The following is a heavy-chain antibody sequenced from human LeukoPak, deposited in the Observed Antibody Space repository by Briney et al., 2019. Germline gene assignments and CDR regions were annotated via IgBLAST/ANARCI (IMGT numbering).Heavy chain of an antibody. D-gene: IGHD2-15*01. CDR2: IYYSGST. J-gene: IGHJ4*02. Sequence: SETLSLTCTVSGGSISSGGYYWSWIRQHPGKGLEWIGYIYYSGSTYYNPSLKSRVTISVDTSKNQFSLKLSSVTAADTAVYYCARRYCSGGSCYSDYFDYWGQGTLVTVSS. CDR1: GGSISSGGYY. V-gene: IGHV4-31*03. CDR3: ARRYCSGGSCYSDYFDY.